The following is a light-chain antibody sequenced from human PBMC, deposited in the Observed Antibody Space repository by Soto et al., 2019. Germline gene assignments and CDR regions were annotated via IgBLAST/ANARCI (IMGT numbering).Light chain of an antibody. V-gene: IGLV3-21*04. CDR1: NIGSKS. CDR3: QVWDSSSDRYVV. Sequence: SYELTQPPSVSVAPGKTARITWGGNNIGSKSVHWYQQKPGQAPVLVIYYDSDRPSGIPERFSGSNSGNTATLTISRVEAGDEADYYCQVWDSSSDRYVVFGGGTKLTVL. J-gene: IGLJ2*01. CDR2: YDS.